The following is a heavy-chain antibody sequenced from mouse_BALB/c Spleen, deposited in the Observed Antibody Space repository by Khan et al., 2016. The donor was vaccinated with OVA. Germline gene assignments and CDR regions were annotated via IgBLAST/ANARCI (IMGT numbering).Heavy chain of an antibody. CDR2: INTYTGEP. CDR3: ARSSSYWYSDV. J-gene: IGHJ1*01. CDR1: GYTFTNYG. Sequence: QIQLVQSGPELKKPGETVKISCKASGYTFTNYGMNWVKQAPGKGLKWMGWINTYTGEPTYADDFKGRFVFSLETSASTAYLQISNLKNEDMTTYFCARSSSYWYSDVWGVGTTVTVSS. D-gene: IGHD1-3*01. V-gene: IGHV9-1*02.